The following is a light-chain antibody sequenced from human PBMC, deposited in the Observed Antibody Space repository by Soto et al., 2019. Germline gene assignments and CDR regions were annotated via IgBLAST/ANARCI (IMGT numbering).Light chain of an antibody. V-gene: IGKV3-11*01. J-gene: IGKJ1*01. Sequence: EIVLTQSPATLSLSPGERATLSCRASQSVSSYLAWYQQKPGQAPRLLIYDASNRATGIPARFSGSGSGTDFTLTISSLEPEDFAVYYCQQRSNWAWTFGQGXKVDIK. CDR2: DAS. CDR3: QQRSNWAWT. CDR1: QSVSSY.